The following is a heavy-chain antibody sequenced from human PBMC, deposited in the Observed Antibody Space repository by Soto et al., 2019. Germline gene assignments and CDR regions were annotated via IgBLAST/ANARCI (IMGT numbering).Heavy chain of an antibody. CDR1: GFTFSRYA. V-gene: IGHV3-23*01. CDR2: ISGSGGST. D-gene: IGHD3-10*01. J-gene: IGHJ4*02. Sequence: EVQLLDSGGGLVQPGGSLRLSCAASGFTFSRYAMSWVRQAPGKGLEWVSAISGSGGSTYYADSVKGRFTISSDNSKNPLYLQMHSLRAEATAVYDCAKNSLSGSGPKDYWGPATLVTVSS. CDR3: AKNSLSGSGPKDY.